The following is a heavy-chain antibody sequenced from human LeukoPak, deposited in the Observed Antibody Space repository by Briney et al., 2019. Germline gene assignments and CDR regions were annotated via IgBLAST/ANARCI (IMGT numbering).Heavy chain of an antibody. CDR2: ISSSSSYI. CDR3: ARDGSSSWYHMAPY. V-gene: IGHV3-21*01. J-gene: IGHJ4*02. Sequence: GGSLRLSCAASGFTFSSYSMNWVRQAPGKGLEWVSSISSSSSYIYYADSVKGRFTISRDNAKNSLYLQMNSLRAEDTAVYYCARDGSSSWYHMAPYWGQGTLVTVSS. D-gene: IGHD6-13*01. CDR1: GFTFSSYS.